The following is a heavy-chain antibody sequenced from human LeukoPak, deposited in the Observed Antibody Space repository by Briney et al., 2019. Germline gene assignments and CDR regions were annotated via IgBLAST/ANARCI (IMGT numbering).Heavy chain of an antibody. D-gene: IGHD5-18*01. J-gene: IGHJ4*02. CDR1: EFTFSDYY. V-gene: IGHV3-11*01. CDR3: ARGQYTAMDIFDY. CDR2: ISSSGSTI. Sequence: GGSLRLSCAASEFTFSDYYMSWIRQAPGKGLEWVSYISSSGSTIYYADSVKGRFTISRDNAKNSLYLQMNSLRAEDTAVYYCARGQYTAMDIFDYWGQGTPVTVSS.